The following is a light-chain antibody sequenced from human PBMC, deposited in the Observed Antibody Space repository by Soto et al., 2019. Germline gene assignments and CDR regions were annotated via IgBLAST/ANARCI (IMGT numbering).Light chain of an antibody. CDR1: ENVSNNY. CDR3: QPYGSSPPYT. V-gene: IGKV3-20*01. CDR2: GSS. J-gene: IGKJ2*01. Sequence: EVVLTQSPGTLSLSPGERATLSCRASENVSNNYLAWYQQKPGQAPRLLIFGSSDGAAGIPDRFSGSGSGTVFTVTISSLEPEDFAVYYCQPYGSSPPYTFGQGTKLEIK.